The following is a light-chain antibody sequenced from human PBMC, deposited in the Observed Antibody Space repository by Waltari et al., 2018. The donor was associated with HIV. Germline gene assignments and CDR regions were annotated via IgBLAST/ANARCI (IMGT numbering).Light chain of an antibody. CDR3: SSYTITTAMV. CDR2: GVT. J-gene: IGLJ2*01. Sequence: QSALTQPASVSGSPGQSITISCTGTNSAVGSYNYVSWYQQHPGKAPKLLIYGVTNRPPGISNRFSGSKSGNTASLTISALQPEDEADYYCSSYTITTAMVFGGGTTLTVL. CDR1: NSAVGSYNY. V-gene: IGLV2-14*01.